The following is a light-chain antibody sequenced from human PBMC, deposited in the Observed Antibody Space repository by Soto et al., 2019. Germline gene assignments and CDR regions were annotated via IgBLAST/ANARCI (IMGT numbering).Light chain of an antibody. J-gene: IGLJ1*01. CDR2: EVV. Sequence: LTQPPSASGSPRQSVTISCTGTKNDIGVYDFVSWYQHHPGKAPRLIIYEVVQRPSGVPDRFSGSKSGNTASLTVSGLQAADEADYFCKSYAGSNTYVFGTGTKVTVL. V-gene: IGLV2-8*01. CDR1: KNDIGVYDF. CDR3: KSYAGSNTYV.